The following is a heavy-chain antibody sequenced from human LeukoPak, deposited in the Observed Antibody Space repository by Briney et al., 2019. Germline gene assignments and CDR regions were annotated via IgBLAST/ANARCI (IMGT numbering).Heavy chain of an antibody. CDR2: INPNSGGT. CDR1: GYTFTGYY. Sequence: ASVKVSCKASGYTFTGYYMHWVRQAPGQGLEWMGWINPNSGGTNYAQKFQGRVTMTRDTSISTAYMELSRLRSDDTAVYYCARASGSYYGGYFDYWGQGTLVTVSS. CDR3: ARASGSYYGGYFDY. J-gene: IGHJ4*02. V-gene: IGHV1-2*02. D-gene: IGHD1-26*01.